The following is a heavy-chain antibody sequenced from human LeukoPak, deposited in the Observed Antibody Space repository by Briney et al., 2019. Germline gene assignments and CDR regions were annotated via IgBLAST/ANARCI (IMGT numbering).Heavy chain of an antibody. CDR1: GDSISSYKYY. CDR2: LYYSGNT. Sequence: PSETLSPTCNVSGDSISSYKYYWGWVRQPPGKGLEWIGNLYYSGNTYYNPSLKGRVTLSVDTSKNQFSLKLRSVTAADTAIFYCARYSISFDAFDIWGQGTMVTVSS. D-gene: IGHD4-11*01. V-gene: IGHV4-39*01. CDR3: ARYSISFDAFDI. J-gene: IGHJ3*02.